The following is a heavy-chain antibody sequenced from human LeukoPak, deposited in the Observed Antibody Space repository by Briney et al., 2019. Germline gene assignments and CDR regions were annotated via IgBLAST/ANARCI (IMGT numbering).Heavy chain of an antibody. CDR2: INPNSGGT. CDR3: ARDRGYDSSGYQYYFDY. V-gene: IGHV1-2*02. J-gene: IGHJ4*02. CDR1: GYTFTGYY. Sequence: ASVKVSCKASGYTFTGYYMHWVRQAPGQGLEWMGWINPNSGGTNYAQKFQGRVTMTRDTSISTAYMELSRLRSDDTAVYYCARDRGYDSSGYQYYFDYWAREPWSPSPQ. D-gene: IGHD3-22*01.